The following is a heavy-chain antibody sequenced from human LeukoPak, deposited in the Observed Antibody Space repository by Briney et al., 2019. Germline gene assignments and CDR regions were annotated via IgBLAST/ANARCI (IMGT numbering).Heavy chain of an antibody. CDR2: IASSGGSI. Sequence: PGGSLRLSCAASGFTFSSYSMHWVRQTPGKGLEWPSYIASSGGSIYYAASLRGRFTISRDNAKNSLYLQMNGLRAEDTAVYYCARGRTYYYMDVWGKGTTVTV. CDR1: GFTFSSYS. V-gene: IGHV3-48*04. CDR3: ARGRTYYYMDV. J-gene: IGHJ6*03.